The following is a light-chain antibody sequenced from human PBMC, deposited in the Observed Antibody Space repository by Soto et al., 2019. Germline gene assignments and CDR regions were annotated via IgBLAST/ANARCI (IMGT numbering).Light chain of an antibody. Sequence: QSALTQPASVSGSPGQSITISCTGTNSDVGAYNYVSWYQQHPGKAPKLMIYDVSTRPSGVSNRFSGSKSGNTASLTITGLRAEDEADYDCSTYTSSSTRVFGGGTKLTVL. CDR2: DVS. V-gene: IGLV2-14*01. CDR3: STYTSSSTRV. CDR1: NSDVGAYNY. J-gene: IGLJ2*01.